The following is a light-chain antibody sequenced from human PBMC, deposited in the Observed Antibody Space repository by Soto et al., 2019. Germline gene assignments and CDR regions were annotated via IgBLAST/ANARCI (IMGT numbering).Light chain of an antibody. CDR3: SSYAGNRVV. CDR2: EVS. J-gene: IGLJ2*01. CDR1: SSDVGGYNY. Sequence: QSALTQPPFASGSPGQSVTISCTGTSSDVGGYNYVSWYQQHPGKAPKLMIYEVSKRPSGVPDRFSGSKSGNTASLTVSGLQAEDEADYYCSSYAGNRVVFGGGTKLTVL. V-gene: IGLV2-8*01.